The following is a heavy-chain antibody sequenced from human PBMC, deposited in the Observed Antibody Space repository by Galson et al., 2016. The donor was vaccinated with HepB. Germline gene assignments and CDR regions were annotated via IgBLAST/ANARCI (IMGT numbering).Heavy chain of an antibody. J-gene: IGHJ4*02. Sequence: ETLSLPCAVYNGSFRGYYWSWIRQPPGRGLEWIGEINYSGTTNYNPSLKSRLTISVDTSNKQFSLKLKSVTAADTAIYYCARGRGKLDFWGQGILATVSS. CDR1: NGSFRGYY. CDR3: ARGRGKLDF. V-gene: IGHV4-34*01. CDR2: INYSGTT. D-gene: IGHD3-16*01.